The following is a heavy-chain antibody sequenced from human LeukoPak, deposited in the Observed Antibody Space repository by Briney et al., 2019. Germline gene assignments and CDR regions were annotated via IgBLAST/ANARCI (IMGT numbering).Heavy chain of an antibody. CDR3: ARGLYGSGSYRNYYYYGMDV. V-gene: IGHV4-30-2*01. J-gene: IGHJ6*04. Sequence: SQTLSFTCAVSGGSISSGGYSWSWIRQPPGKGLEWIGYIYHGGSTYYNPSLKSRVTISVDRSKNQFSLKLSSVTAADTAVYYCARGLYGSGSYRNYYYYGMDVWGKGTTVTVSS. D-gene: IGHD3-10*01. CDR1: GGSISSGGYS. CDR2: IYHGGST.